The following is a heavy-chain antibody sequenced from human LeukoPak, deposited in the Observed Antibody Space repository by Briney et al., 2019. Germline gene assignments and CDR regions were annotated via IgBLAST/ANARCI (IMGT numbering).Heavy chain of an antibody. Sequence: GGSLRLSCAASGFTFSNAWMSWVRQAPGKVLEWVGRIKSKTDGGTADYAGSVKGRFTISRDDSKNTLYLQMNSLKTEDTAVYYCLCHYGDSRDYWGQGTLVTVSS. CDR2: IKSKTDGGTA. CDR3: LCHYGDSRDY. J-gene: IGHJ4*02. CDR1: GFTFSNAW. V-gene: IGHV3-15*01. D-gene: IGHD4-17*01.